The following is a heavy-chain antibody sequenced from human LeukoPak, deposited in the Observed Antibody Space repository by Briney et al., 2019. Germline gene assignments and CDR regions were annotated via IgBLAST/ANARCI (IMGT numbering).Heavy chain of an antibody. Sequence: PGGSLRLSCAASGFTFSSYAMSWVRQAPGKGLEWVSAISGSGGSTYYADSVKGRFTISRDNSKNTLYLQMNSLRAEDTAVYYCAKGARYYDILTGYTPFGYWGQGTLVTVSS. D-gene: IGHD3-9*01. V-gene: IGHV3-23*01. J-gene: IGHJ4*02. CDR2: ISGSGGST. CDR3: AKGARYYDILTGYTPFGY. CDR1: GFTFSSYA.